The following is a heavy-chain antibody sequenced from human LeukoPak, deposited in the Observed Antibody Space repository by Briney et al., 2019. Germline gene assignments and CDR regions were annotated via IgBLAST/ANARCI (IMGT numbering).Heavy chain of an antibody. CDR3: ARALVGALDY. Sequence: PGGSLRLSCAASGFTFSSYAMSWVRQAPGKGLEWVSAISGSGSYTYYADSVKGRFTISRDNAKNSLCLQMNSLRAEDTAVYYCARALVGALDYWGQGTLVTVSS. V-gene: IGHV3-21*01. J-gene: IGHJ4*02. D-gene: IGHD1-26*01. CDR2: ISGSGSYT. CDR1: GFTFSSYA.